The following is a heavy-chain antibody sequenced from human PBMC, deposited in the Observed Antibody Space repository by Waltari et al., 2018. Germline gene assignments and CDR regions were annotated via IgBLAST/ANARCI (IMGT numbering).Heavy chain of an antibody. V-gene: IGHV3-23*04. CDR1: GFTFSNYA. Sequence: EVQLVESGGGLVKPGGSLRLSCTVSGFTFSNYAMTWARQAPGKGLEWVSSISGIGDRTYYADSVRGRFTISRDNSKNTVYLQMNNLRAEDAAVYYCANWREGSATYFDYWGQGTLVTVSS. J-gene: IGHJ4*02. CDR2: ISGIGDRT. CDR3: ANWREGSATYFDY.